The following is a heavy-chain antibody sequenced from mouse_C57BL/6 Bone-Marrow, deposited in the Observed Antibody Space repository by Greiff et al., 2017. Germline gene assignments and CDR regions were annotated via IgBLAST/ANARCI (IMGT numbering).Heavy chain of an antibody. J-gene: IGHJ4*01. D-gene: IGHD2-1*01. CDR3: ARGDGNYVVFYAMDY. CDR2: INPNYGTT. CDR1: GYSFTDYN. Sequence: VQLKESGPELVKPGASVKISCKASGYSFTDYNMNWVKQSNGKSLEWIGVINPNYGTTSYNQKFKGKATLTVDQSSSTAYMQLNSLTSEDSAVYYCARGDGNYVVFYAMDYWGQGTSVTVSS. V-gene: IGHV1-39*01.